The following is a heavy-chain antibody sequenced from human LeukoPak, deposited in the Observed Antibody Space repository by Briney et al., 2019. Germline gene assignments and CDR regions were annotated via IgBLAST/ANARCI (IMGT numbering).Heavy chain of an antibody. CDR1: GGSIISGDYY. J-gene: IGHJ5*02. D-gene: IGHD2-15*01. CDR3: ARDLMRQGGSWFDP. CDR2: IYYNGST. V-gene: IGHV4-30-4*08. Sequence: SETLSLTCTVSGGSIISGDYYWSWIRQPPGKGLEWIGYIYYNGSTYYNPSLKSRVTISVDTSTNQFSLKLSSVTAADTALYYCARDLMRQGGSWFDPWGQGTLVTVSS.